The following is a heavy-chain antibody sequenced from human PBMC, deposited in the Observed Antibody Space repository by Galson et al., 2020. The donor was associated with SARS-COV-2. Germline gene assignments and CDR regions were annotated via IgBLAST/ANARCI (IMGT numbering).Heavy chain of an antibody. CDR3: AVSYYYDSSGYYYQYYFDY. CDR1: GGSISSGGYY. Sequence: ASETLSLTCTVSGGSISSGGYYWSWIRQHPGKGLEWIGYIYYSGSTYYNPSLKSRVTISVDTSKNQFFLKLSSVTAADTAVYYCAVSYYYDSSGYYYQYYFDYWGQGTLVTVSS. CDR2: IYYSGST. J-gene: IGHJ4*02. V-gene: IGHV4-31*03. D-gene: IGHD3-22*01.